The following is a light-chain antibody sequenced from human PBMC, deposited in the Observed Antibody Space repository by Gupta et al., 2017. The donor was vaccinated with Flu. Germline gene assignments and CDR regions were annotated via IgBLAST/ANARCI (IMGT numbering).Light chain of an antibody. CDR1: ETITRY. Sequence: PSSLSSSVGDRVTITCRASETITRYLNWYQQKPGKAPKLLIFGASRLQSGVPSRFSGSGFGTDFTLTIPDPQSADFAIYYCQESHSTPWTFGQGPKVEVK. J-gene: IGKJ1*01. CDR2: GAS. V-gene: IGKV1-39*01. CDR3: QESHSTPWT.